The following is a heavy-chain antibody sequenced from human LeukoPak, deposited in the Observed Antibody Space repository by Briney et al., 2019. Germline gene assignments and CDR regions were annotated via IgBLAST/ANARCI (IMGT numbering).Heavy chain of an antibody. Sequence: ASVKVSCKASGYTFTSYDINWVRQATGQGLEWMGWMNPNSGNTGYAQKFQGRVTMTRNTSISTAYMELSSLRSEDTAVYYCAKDPSPGYSSSWPKGKNWFDPWGQGTLVTVSS. CDR3: AKDPSPGYSSSWPKGKNWFDP. CDR1: GYTFTSYD. CDR2: MNPNSGNT. V-gene: IGHV1-8*01. J-gene: IGHJ5*02. D-gene: IGHD6-13*01.